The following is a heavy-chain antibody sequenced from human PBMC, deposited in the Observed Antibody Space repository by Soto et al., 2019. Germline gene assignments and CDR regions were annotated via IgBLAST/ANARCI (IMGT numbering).Heavy chain of an antibody. J-gene: IGHJ4*02. CDR3: ARHDGSRSTDY. Sequence: QVQLQESGPGLVKPSGTLSLTCTVSGGSISSDYWNWIRQPPGKGLEWIGYIHSGSTNYNASLRSRVTISVDTSKNQFSLKLSYVTAADTAVYFCARHDGSRSTDYWGQGTLVTVSS. CDR2: IHSGST. D-gene: IGHD3-10*01. CDR1: GGSISSDY. V-gene: IGHV4-59*08.